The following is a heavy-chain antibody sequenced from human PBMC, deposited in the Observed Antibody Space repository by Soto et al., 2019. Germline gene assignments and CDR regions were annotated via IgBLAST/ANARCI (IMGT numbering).Heavy chain of an antibody. Sequence: QVQLVQSGAEVKKPGASVKVSCKASGYTFTSYGISWVRQAPGQGLEWMGWISAYNGNTNYAQKLRGRVTMTTDTSTSTAYRELRSLRSDDTAVYYCARDHGDSGYDLGFDYWGQGTLVTVSS. CDR1: GYTFTSYG. D-gene: IGHD5-12*01. CDR3: ARDHGDSGYDLGFDY. CDR2: ISAYNGNT. V-gene: IGHV1-18*01. J-gene: IGHJ4*02.